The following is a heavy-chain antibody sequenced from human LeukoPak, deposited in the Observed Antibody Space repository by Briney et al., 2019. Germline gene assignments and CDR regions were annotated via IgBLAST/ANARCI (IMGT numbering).Heavy chain of an antibody. V-gene: IGHV4-61*01. CDR2: IYYTGST. Sequence: SETRSLTCTVSGGSVSSGSYYWSWVRQPPGKGLEWIGYIYYTGSTNYNPSLKSRVTISVDTSKNQFSLKLSSLTAADTAVYYCARGGMVRGSDYWGQGTLVTVSS. J-gene: IGHJ4*02. D-gene: IGHD3-10*01. CDR3: ARGGMVRGSDY. CDR1: GGSVSSGSYY.